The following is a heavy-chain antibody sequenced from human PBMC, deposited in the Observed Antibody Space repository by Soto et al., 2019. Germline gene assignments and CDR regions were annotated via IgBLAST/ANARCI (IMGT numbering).Heavy chain of an antibody. V-gene: IGHV2-5*02. CDR2: IYWADDK. D-gene: IGHD2-2*01. CDR3: AHGYVQLLATFHYFDS. Sequence: SCPTLVNPTQTLTLTCTFSGFSITGNGEGVGWIRQPPGKALEWLALIYWADDKRYSPSLRNRLTITLDNSKDQVILTMTDMGPADTATYYCAHGYVQLLATFHYFDSWGQGTQVTVSS. CDR1: GFSITGNGEG. J-gene: IGHJ4*02.